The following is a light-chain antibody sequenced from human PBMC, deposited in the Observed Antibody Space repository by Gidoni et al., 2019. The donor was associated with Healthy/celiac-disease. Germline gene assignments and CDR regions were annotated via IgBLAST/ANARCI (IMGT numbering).Light chain of an antibody. J-gene: IGKJ2*01. CDR2: AAS. CDR3: QQSYSTLYT. Sequence: DIQLTQPPSSLSASVGDRVTITCRASQSSSSYLNWYQQKPGKAPKLLIYAASSLQSGVPSRFSGSGSGTDFTLTISSLQPEDFATYYCQQSYSTLYTFGQGTKLEIK. CDR1: QSSSSY. V-gene: IGKV1-39*01.